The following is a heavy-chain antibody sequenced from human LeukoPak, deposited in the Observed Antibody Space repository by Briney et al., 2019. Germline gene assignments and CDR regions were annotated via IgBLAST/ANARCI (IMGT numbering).Heavy chain of an antibody. CDR3: AKDESDSSTWNYFDY. J-gene: IGHJ4*02. CDR2: ITWNSGNI. D-gene: IGHD6-13*01. CDR1: GFTFDDYA. V-gene: IGHV3-9*01. Sequence: GGSLRLSCAASGFTFDDYAMHWVRQVPGKGLEWVSGITWNSGNIGYADSVEGRFTISRDNAKNSLYLQMNSLRAEDTAFYYCAKDESDSSTWNYFDYWGQGTLVTVSS.